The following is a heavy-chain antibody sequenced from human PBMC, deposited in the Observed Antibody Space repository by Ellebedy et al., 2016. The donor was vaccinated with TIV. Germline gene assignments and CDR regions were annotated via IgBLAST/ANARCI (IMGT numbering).Heavy chain of an antibody. V-gene: IGHV1-2*04. CDR1: GYTFTGYY. CDR3: ARSVAVAGTFDY. D-gene: IGHD6-19*01. Sequence: ASVKVSXXASGYTFTGYYMHWVRQAPGQGLEWMGWINPNSGGTNYAQKFQGWVTMTRDTSISTAYMELSRLRSDDTAVYYCARSVAVAGTFDYWGQGTLVTVSS. CDR2: INPNSGGT. J-gene: IGHJ4*02.